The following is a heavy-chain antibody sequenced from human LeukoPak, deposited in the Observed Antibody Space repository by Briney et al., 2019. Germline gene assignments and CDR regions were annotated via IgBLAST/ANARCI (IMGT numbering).Heavy chain of an antibody. CDR1: GFTVSSNY. CDR2: IYSGGST. CDR3: ARARGGLRGAFGP. V-gene: IGHV3-53*01. D-gene: IGHD5/OR15-5a*01. Sequence: PGGSLRLSCAASGFTVSSNYMSWVRQAPGKGLEWVSVIYSGGSTYYADSVKGRFTISRDNSKNTLYLQMNSLRAEDTAVYYCARARGGLRGAFGPWGQGTLVTVSS. J-gene: IGHJ5*02.